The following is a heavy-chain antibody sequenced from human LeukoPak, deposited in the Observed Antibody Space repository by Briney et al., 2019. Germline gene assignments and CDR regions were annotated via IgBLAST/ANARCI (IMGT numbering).Heavy chain of an antibody. V-gene: IGHV3-48*01. CDR3: ARDGGDSSGYWFDY. CDR1: GVTFSSYS. Sequence: GGSLRLSCAASGVTFSSYSMNWVRQAPGKGLEWVSYISSSSSTIYYADSVKGRFTISRDNAKNSLYLQMNSLRAEDTAVYYCARDGGDSSGYWFDYWGQGTLVTVSS. CDR2: ISSSSSTI. J-gene: IGHJ4*02. D-gene: IGHD3-22*01.